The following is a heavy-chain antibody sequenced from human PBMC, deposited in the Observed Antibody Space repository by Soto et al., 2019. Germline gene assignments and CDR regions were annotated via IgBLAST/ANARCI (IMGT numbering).Heavy chain of an antibody. Sequence: KSSETLSLTCTVSGGSISSSSYYWGWIRQPPGKGLEWIGSIYYSGSTYYNPSLKSRVTISVDTSKNQFSLKLSSVTAADTAVYYCAGGSHNWFDPWGQGTLVTVSS. CDR1: GGSISSSSYY. J-gene: IGHJ5*02. CDR2: IYYSGST. CDR3: AGGSHNWFDP. V-gene: IGHV4-39*01. D-gene: IGHD1-26*01.